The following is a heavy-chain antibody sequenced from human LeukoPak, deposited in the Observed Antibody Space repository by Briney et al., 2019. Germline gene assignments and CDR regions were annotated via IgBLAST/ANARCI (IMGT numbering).Heavy chain of an antibody. D-gene: IGHD3-10*01. CDR1: GYSFSSYG. CDR2: ISIDGNTK. J-gene: IGHJ5*01. Sequence: PGGSLRLSCAASGYSFSSYGMQWVRQAPGKGLEWVAVISIDGNTKYYADFVKGRFTISRDNSKDTLYLQMNSLRAEDTAVYYCARDSGELMGEDWFDSWGHGTLVTVSS. V-gene: IGHV3-30*03. CDR3: ARDSGELMGEDWFDS.